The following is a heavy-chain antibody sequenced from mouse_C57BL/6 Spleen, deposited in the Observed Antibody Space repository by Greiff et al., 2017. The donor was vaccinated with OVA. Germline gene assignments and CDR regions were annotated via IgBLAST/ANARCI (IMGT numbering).Heavy chain of an antibody. CDR2: IWRGGST. CDR1: GFSLTSYG. V-gene: IGHV2-5*01. Sequence: VQGVESGPGLVQPSQSLSITCTVSGFSLTSYGVHWVRQSPGKGLEWLGVIWRGGSTDYNAAFMSRLSITKDNSKSQVFFKMNSLQADDTAIYDCAKNARLGDYFDYWGQGTTLTVSS. CDR3: AKNARLGDYFDY. J-gene: IGHJ2*01.